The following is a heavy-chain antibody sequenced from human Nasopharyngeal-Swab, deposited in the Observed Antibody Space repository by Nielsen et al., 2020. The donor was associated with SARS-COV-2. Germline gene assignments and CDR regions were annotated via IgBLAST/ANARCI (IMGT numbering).Heavy chain of an antibody. CDR1: GFTFSSSG. V-gene: IGHV3-30*18. J-gene: IGHJ4*02. D-gene: IGHD4-17*01. CDR3: AKDVHGDYGGIDY. Sequence: GESLKISRAASGFTFSSSGMDWGPQAPGKGLEWVAVISYDGSNEYYEDSVKGRFTISGDNSKNTLYLQMNSLRVEDTAVYYCAKDVHGDYGGIDYWGQGTLVTVSS. CDR2: ISYDGSNE.